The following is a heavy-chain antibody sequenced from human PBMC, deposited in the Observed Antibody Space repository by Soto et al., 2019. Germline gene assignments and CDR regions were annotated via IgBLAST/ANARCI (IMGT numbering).Heavy chain of an antibody. V-gene: IGHV3-23*01. CDR3: AKGSASSRPYYFDF. CDR2: ISDTGGST. J-gene: IGHJ4*02. CDR1: GFSFTRHA. D-gene: IGHD6-6*01. Sequence: GSLRLSCAASGFSFTRHAMTWVRQAPGRGPEWVSAISDTGGSTWHADSVKGRFTISRDNSKNTLFLQMNSLRDEDTAVYYCAKGSASSRPYYFDFWGRGTLVTVSS.